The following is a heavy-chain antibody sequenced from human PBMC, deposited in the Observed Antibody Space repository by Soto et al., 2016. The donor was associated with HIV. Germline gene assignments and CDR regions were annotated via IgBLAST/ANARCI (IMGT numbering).Heavy chain of an antibody. CDR2: IRSKAHNYAT. CDR1: GFNFSASA. D-gene: IGHD3-16*01. CDR3: TRHATIGGRYFDY. J-gene: IGHJ4*02. V-gene: IGHV3-73*01. Sequence: EVQLMESGGGLVPPGGSLKLSCEGSGFNFSASAIHWVRQAPGKGLEWIGRIRSKAHNYATVYSESVKGRLTVSRDDSRNTAFLQLGSLKTEDTAVYYCTRHATIGGRYFDYWGQGALVTVSS.